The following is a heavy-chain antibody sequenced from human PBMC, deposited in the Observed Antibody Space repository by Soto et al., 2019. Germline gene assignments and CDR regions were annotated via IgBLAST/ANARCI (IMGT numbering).Heavy chain of an antibody. CDR1: GGSISSYY. Sequence: SETLSLTCTVSGGSISSYYWSWIRQPPGKGLEWIGSIYYSGSTNYNPSLKSRVTISVGTSKNQFSLKLSSVTAADTAVYYCAGFRDGYLIKNGMDVWGQGTTVTVSS. CDR2: IYYSGST. CDR3: AGFRDGYLIKNGMDV. V-gene: IGHV4-59*01. D-gene: IGHD5-12*01. J-gene: IGHJ6*02.